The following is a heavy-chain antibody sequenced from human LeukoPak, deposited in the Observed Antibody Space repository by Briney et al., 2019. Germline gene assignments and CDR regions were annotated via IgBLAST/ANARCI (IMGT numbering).Heavy chain of an antibody. V-gene: IGHV4-31*03. CDR3: ARANRPRYSSSWSSYFDY. J-gene: IGHJ4*02. D-gene: IGHD6-13*01. CDR1: GGSISSGGYY. CDR2: IYYSGST. Sequence: PSRTLSLTCTVSGGSISSGGYYWSWIRQHPGKGLEWIGYIYYSGSTYYNPSLKSRVTISVDTSKNQFSLKLSSVTAADTAVYYCARANRPRYSSSWSSYFDYWGQGTLVTVSS.